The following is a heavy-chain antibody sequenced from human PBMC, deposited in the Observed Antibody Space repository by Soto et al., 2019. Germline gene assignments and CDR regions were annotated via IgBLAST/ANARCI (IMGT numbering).Heavy chain of an antibody. CDR2: TRNKANSYST. J-gene: IGHJ4*02. Sequence: EVQLVESGGGLVQPGGSLRLSCAASGFTFSDHYMDWVRQAPGKGLEWVGRTRNKANSYSTEYAASVKGRFTISRDDSKNSLYLQMNSLKTEDTAVYYCARVALSGDPWNYSDYWGQGTLVTVSS. V-gene: IGHV3-72*01. CDR3: ARVALSGDPWNYSDY. CDR1: GFTFSDHY. D-gene: IGHD4-17*01.